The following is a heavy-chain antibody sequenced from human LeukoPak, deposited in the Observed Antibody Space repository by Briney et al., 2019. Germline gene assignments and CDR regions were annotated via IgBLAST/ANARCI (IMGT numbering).Heavy chain of an antibody. J-gene: IGHJ4*02. D-gene: IGHD1-7*01. CDR1: GFTFSSYW. CDR2: ISQDGSEK. Sequence: GSLRLSCAASGFTFSSYWMSWVRQAPGKGLEWVGQISQDGSEKYFVDSVRGRFTFSRDNAKNSLYLQMNSLRAEDTAVYYCAGDSSGTTFDYWGQGTLVTVSS. CDR3: AGDSSGTTFDY. V-gene: IGHV3-7*01.